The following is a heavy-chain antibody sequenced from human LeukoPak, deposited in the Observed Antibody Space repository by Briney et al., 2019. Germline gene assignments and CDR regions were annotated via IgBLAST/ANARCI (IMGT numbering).Heavy chain of an antibody. CDR3: ARDPRRVNRFRFRDYYYYYGMDV. CDR1: GFTFSNYW. Sequence: PGRSLRLSCAASGFTFSNYWMHWVRQAPGEGLMWVSRINSDGNTTTYADSVRGRFTISRDNAKNTLYLQMNSLTAGDTAIYYCARDPRRVNRFRFRDYYYYYGMDVWGQGTTVTVSS. V-gene: IGHV3-74*01. J-gene: IGHJ6*02. CDR2: INSDGNTT. D-gene: IGHD2-21*01.